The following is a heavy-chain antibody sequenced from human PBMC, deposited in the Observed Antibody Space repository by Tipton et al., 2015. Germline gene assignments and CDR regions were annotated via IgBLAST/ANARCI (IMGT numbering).Heavy chain of an antibody. D-gene: IGHD4-11*01. Sequence: TLSLTCTVSGGSISTGVFYWSWIRQHPGKGLEWIGHIYHSGTTYYNPSLKSRLTMSIDTSRNQFSLKLNSVTAADTAVYYCARGPTTLTTVWFGPWGQGTLVTVPS. J-gene: IGHJ5*02. V-gene: IGHV4-31*03. CDR1: GGSISTGVFY. CDR3: ARGPTTLTTVWFGP. CDR2: IYHSGTT.